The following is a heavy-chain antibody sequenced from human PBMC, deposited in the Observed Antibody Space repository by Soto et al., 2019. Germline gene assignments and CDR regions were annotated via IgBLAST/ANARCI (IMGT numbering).Heavy chain of an antibody. CDR3: ARSGYCSGGSCYSGNYYYMDV. CDR1: GGSISRYY. D-gene: IGHD2-15*01. Sequence: PSETLSLTCTVSGGSISRYYWSWIRQPPGKGLEWIGSIYYSGSTYYNPSLKSRVTISVDTSKNQFSLKLSSVTAADTAVYYCARSGYCSGGSCYSGNYYYMDVWGKGTTVTVSS. V-gene: IGHV4-59*05. CDR2: IYYSGST. J-gene: IGHJ6*03.